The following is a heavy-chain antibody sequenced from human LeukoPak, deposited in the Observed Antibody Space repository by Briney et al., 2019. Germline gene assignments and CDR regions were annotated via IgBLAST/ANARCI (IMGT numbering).Heavy chain of an antibody. J-gene: IGHJ4*02. CDR3: AAGLGHSDFDY. D-gene: IGHD3/OR15-3a*01. CDR2: ISGSGGST. Sequence: GGSLRLSCAASGFTFSSYAMSWVRQAPGKGLEWVSAISGSGGSTYYADSVKGRFTISRDNSKNTLYLQMNSLKTEDTAVYYCAAGLGHSDFDYWGQGTLVTASS. CDR1: GFTFSSYA. V-gene: IGHV3-23*01.